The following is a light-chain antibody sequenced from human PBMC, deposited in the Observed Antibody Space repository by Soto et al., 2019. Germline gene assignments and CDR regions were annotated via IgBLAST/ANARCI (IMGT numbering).Light chain of an antibody. CDR1: QGISXX. V-gene: IGKV1-12*01. CDR3: QQANSFPLT. J-gene: IGKJ1*01. CDR2: AAS. Sequence: DIQMTQSPSSVSASVGDRVTITCRASQGISXXLAWDQQRPGKAPKLLIDAASSLQSGVPSRFSGSGSGTDFPLTISSLQPEDFATYYCQQANSFPLTFGQGTKVEIK.